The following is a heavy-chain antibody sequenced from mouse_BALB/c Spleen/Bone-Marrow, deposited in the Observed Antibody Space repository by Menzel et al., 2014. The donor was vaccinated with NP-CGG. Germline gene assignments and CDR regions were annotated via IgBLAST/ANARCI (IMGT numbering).Heavy chain of an antibody. CDR3: ASCQYGWYFDD. V-gene: IGHV1-80*01. J-gene: IGHJ1*01. D-gene: IGHD1-1*01. CDR2: IYPGNGNT. CDR1: GYNFRSYW. Sequence: QVQLQQSGAELVRPGSSVKISCKASGYNFRSYWMNWVKQRPEQGLEWIGKIYPGNGNTNYNGKFKGKATMTADTSSSTAYLQLSSLTSEDTAVYYCASCQYGWYFDDWGQGTTVTVSS.